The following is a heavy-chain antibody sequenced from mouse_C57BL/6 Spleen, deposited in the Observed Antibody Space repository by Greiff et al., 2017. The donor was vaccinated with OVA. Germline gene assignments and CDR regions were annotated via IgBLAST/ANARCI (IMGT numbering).Heavy chain of an antibody. Sequence: VQLQQSGPELVKPGASVKMSCKASGYTFTGYYMHWVKQSHGKSLEWIGYINPNNGGTSYNQKFKGKATLTVNKSSSTAYMELLSLTSEDSAVYYYARARIFHYAMDYWGKGNTVTVAS. V-gene: IGHV1-22*01. CDR1: GYTFTGYY. D-gene: IGHD3-3*01. CDR2: INPNNGGT. CDR3: ARARIFHYAMDY. J-gene: IGHJ4*01.